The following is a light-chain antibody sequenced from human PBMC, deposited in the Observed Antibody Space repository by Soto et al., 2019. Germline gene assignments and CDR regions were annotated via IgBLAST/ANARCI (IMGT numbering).Light chain of an antibody. J-gene: IGKJ2*01. Sequence: EIVMTQYPATLSVSPGERATLSCRASQSVGSSYLAWYQQKPGQAPRLLIYGASSRATGIPDRFSGSGSGTDFTLTISRLEPEDFAVYYCQQYDNSPRTVGQGTKLEIK. CDR2: GAS. CDR3: QQYDNSPRT. V-gene: IGKV3-20*01. CDR1: QSVGSSY.